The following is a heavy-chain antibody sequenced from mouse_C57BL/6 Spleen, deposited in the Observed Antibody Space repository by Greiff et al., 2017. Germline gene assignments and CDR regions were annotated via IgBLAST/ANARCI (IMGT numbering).Heavy chain of an antibody. Sequence: QVQLQQPGAELVRPGTSVKLSCKASGYTFTSYWMHWVQQRPGQGLEWIGVIYPSDSYTNYNQKFKGKATLTVDTSSSTAYMQLSRLTSEDAAVYYCARRDYGSSSAMDYWSQGTSVTVSS. CDR2: IYPSDSYT. CDR3: ARRDYGSSSAMDY. V-gene: IGHV1-59*01. CDR1: GYTFTSYW. J-gene: IGHJ4*01. D-gene: IGHD1-1*01.